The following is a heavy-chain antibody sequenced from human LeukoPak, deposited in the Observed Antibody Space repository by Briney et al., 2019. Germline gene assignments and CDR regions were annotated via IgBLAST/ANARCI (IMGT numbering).Heavy chain of an antibody. CDR3: ARPRMANGSGWYDYFDY. J-gene: IGHJ4*02. CDR2: INPNSGGT. Sequence: ASVKVSCKASGYTFTGYYMHWVRQAPGQGLEWTGWINPNSGGTNYAQKFQGRVTMTRDTSISTAYMELSRLRSDDTAVYYCARPRMANGSGWYDYFDYWGQGTLVTVSS. V-gene: IGHV1-2*02. CDR1: GYTFTGYY. D-gene: IGHD6-19*01.